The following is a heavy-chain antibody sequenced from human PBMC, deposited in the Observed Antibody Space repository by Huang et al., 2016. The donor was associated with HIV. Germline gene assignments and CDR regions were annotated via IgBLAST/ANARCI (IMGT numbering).Heavy chain of an antibody. J-gene: IGHJ4*02. D-gene: IGHD6-6*01. CDR1: GDSVSSNKTA. CDR3: ARDPKARPWAQYYLDY. CDR2: TYYRSNWYN. V-gene: IGHV6-1*01. Sequence: QVQLQQSGPGLVKPSQTLSLTCAISGDSVSSNKTAWNWVRQSPSRGLEWLGRTYYRSNWYNDYAVSMKGRIIINPDTSKNQFSLQLNSVTPEDTAVYYCARDPKARPWAQYYLDYWGQGTLVTVSS.